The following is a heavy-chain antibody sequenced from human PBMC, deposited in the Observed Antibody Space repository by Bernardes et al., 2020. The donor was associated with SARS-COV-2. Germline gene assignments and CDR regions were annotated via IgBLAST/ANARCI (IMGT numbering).Heavy chain of an antibody. CDR2: IFYNGDT. J-gene: IGHJ4*02. CDR1: GDSIRRGGYY. D-gene: IGHD4-17*01. CDR3: ASQDDYGGASFDF. V-gene: IGHV4-31*03. Sequence: SETLSLTCTVSGDSIRRGGYYWSWVRQPPGEGLEWIGYIFYNGDTDYNPALESRVTISIDTSKNQFSLKLISVTAADTAIYYCASQDDYGGASFDFWGQGMLVTVSS.